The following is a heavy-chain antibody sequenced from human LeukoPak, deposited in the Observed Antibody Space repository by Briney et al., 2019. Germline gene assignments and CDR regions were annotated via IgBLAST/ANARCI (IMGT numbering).Heavy chain of an antibody. Sequence: ASVKVSCKASGYTFTSYYMHWVRQAPGQGLEWMGIINPSGGSTSYAQKFQGRVTMTRDTSTSTVYMELSSLRSEDTAVYYCARATYSQVVPAAESYYYYGMDVWGQGTTATVSS. CDR3: ARATYSQVVPAAESYYYYGMDV. CDR2: INPSGGST. V-gene: IGHV1-46*01. CDR1: GYTFTSYY. J-gene: IGHJ6*02. D-gene: IGHD2-2*01.